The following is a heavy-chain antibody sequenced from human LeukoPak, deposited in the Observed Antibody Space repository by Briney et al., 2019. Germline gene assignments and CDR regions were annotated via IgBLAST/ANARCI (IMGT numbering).Heavy chain of an antibody. CDR1: GYTFTGYY. V-gene: IGHV1-18*04. D-gene: IGHD4-17*01. CDR3: ARAYGDYDAFDI. J-gene: IGHJ3*02. CDR2: ISAYNGNT. Sequence: ASVKVSCKASGYTFTGYYMHWVRQAPGQGLEWMGWISAYNGNTNYAQKLQGRVTMTTDTSTSTAYMELRSLRSDDTAVYYCARAYGDYDAFDIWGQGTMVTVSS.